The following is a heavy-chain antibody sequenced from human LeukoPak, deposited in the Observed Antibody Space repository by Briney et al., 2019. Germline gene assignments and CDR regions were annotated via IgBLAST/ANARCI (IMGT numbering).Heavy chain of an antibody. D-gene: IGHD3-16*01. CDR1: GFTFSSYW. CDR3: GRGGGLDV. CDR2: INHNGNVN. J-gene: IGHJ6*02. Sequence: GGSLRLSCAASGFTFSSYWMNWARQAPGKGLEWVASINHNGNVNYYVDSVKGRFTISRDNAKNSLYLQMSNLRAEDTAVYFCGRGGGLDVWGQGATVTVSS. V-gene: IGHV3-7*03.